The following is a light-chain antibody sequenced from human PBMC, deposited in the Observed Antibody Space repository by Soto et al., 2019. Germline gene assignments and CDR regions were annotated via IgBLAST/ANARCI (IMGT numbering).Light chain of an antibody. Sequence: QSALTQPASVSGSPGQSITISCTGTSSDVGGYNYVSWYQQHPGKAPKLMIYEVSNRPSGVSNRFSGSKSGNTASLTISGLWAEDEADYYCSSYTSSSTLVFGGGTKVTVL. J-gene: IGLJ3*02. CDR1: SSDVGGYNY. CDR3: SSYTSSSTLV. V-gene: IGLV2-14*01. CDR2: EVS.